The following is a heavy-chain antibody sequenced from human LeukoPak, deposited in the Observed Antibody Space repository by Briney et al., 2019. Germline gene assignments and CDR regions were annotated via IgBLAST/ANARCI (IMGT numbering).Heavy chain of an antibody. Sequence: ASVKVSCKASGYTFRAYYLHWVRQAPGQGLEWMGWINPKSGGTNYARKFQGRFTMTSDTSISTVYMELSGLTSDDTAVYSCARDPSQFYYLDVWGKGTTVIVSS. J-gene: IGHJ6*03. CDR1: GYTFRAYY. V-gene: IGHV1-2*02. CDR3: ARDPSQFYYLDV. CDR2: INPKSGGT.